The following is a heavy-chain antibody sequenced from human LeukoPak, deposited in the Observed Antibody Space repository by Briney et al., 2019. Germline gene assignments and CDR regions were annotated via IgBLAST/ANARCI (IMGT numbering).Heavy chain of an antibody. J-gene: IGHJ3*02. CDR1: DGSFSGHH. Sequence: SETLSLTCAVYDGSFSGHHWSWIHQPPGKGLEWIGDINHGGSTSYNPSLKSRVTISVDTSKNQFSLKLTSVTAADTAVCYCARRPDGFDIWGQGTMVTVSS. CDR3: ARRPDGFDI. V-gene: IGHV4-34*01. CDR2: INHGGST.